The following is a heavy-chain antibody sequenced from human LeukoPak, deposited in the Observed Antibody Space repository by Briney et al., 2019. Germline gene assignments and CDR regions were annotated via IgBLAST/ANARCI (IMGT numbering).Heavy chain of an antibody. D-gene: IGHD2-15*01. CDR3: AREQSELYCSGGSCYLDWFDP. Sequence: PSQTLSLTCTVSGGSISSGGYSWSWIRQHPGKGLEWIGYIYYSGSTYYNPSLKSRVTISVDTSKNQFSLKLSSVTAADTAVYYCAREQSELYCSGGSCYLDWFDPWGQGTLVTVSS. CDR1: GGSISSGGYS. V-gene: IGHV4-31*03. J-gene: IGHJ5*02. CDR2: IYYSGST.